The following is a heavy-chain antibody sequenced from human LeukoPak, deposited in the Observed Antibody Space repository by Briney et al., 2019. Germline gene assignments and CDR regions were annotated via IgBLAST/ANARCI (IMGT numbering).Heavy chain of an antibody. J-gene: IGHJ4*02. Sequence: GGSLRLSCAASGFTFDDYAMHWVRQAPGKGLEWVSGISWNSGSIGYADSVKGRFTISRDNAKNSLYLQMNSLRAEDTAVYYCANLGGDELDYWGQGTLVTVSS. CDR2: ISWNSGSI. D-gene: IGHD2-21*02. V-gene: IGHV3-9*01. CDR1: GFTFDDYA. CDR3: ANLGGDELDY.